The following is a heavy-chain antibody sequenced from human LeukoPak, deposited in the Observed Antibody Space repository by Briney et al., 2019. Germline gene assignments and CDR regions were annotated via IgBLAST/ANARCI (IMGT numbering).Heavy chain of an antibody. CDR1: GFTFDDYA. CDR3: ARERAAAAGY. D-gene: IGHD6-13*01. Sequence: GGSLRLSCAASGFTFDDYAMHWVRQAPGKGLEWVSGISWNSGSIGYADSVKGRFTISRDNAKNTLYLQMNSLRAEDTAVYYCARERAAAAGYWGQGTLVTVSS. V-gene: IGHV3-9*01. CDR2: ISWNSGSI. J-gene: IGHJ4*02.